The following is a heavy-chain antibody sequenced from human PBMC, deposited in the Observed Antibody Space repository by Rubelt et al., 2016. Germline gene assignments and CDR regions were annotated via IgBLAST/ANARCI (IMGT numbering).Heavy chain of an antibody. D-gene: IGHD1-7*01. J-gene: IGHJ4*02. CDR1: GYTFSNYG. CDR2: ISAYNGNT. Sequence: QVQLVQSGAEVKKPGASVKVSCKASGYTFSNYGISWVRQAPGQGLQWMGWISAYNGNTKYAQNLQGRVPMTKDTSTSTAYREARRLGSDGTAGFDVAGETSRATGLEVRLFDYWGQGTLVTVSS. V-gene: IGHV1-18*01. CDR3: AGETSRATGLEVRLFDY.